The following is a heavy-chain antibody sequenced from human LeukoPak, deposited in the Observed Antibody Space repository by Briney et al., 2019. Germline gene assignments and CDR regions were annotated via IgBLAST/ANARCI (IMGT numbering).Heavy chain of an antibody. CDR2: IYYSGST. D-gene: IGHD5-18*01. J-gene: IGHJ4*02. V-gene: IGHV4-59*08. CDR3: ATFGGYSYGYLDY. Sequence: SETLSLTCTVSGVSISSYYWSWIRQPPGKGLEWIGYIYYSGSTNYNPSLKSRVTISVDTSKNQFSLKLSSVTAADTAVYYCATFGGYSYGYLDYWGQGTLITVSS. CDR1: GVSISSYY.